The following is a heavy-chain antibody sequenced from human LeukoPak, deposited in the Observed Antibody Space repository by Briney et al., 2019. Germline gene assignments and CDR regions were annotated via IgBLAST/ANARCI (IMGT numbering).Heavy chain of an antibody. CDR3: ARGPSGYYLGYFQH. J-gene: IGHJ1*01. CDR2: INHSGST. D-gene: IGHD3-22*01. V-gene: IGHV4-34*01. CDR1: GGSFSGYY. Sequence: SETLSLTCAVYGGSFSGYYWSWIRQPPGKGLEWIGEINHSGSTNYNPSLKSRVTISVDTSKNQFSLKLSSVTAADTAVYYCARGPSGYYLGYFQHWGQGPLVTVSS.